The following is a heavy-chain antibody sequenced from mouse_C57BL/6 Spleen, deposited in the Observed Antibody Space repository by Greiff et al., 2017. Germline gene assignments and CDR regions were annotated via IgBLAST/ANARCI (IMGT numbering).Heavy chain of an antibody. CDR2: IDPSDSYT. CDR3: ARGGPSDCDVFPAWFAY. CDR1: GYTFTSYW. Sequence: QVQLQQPGAVLVRPGTSVKLSCKASGYTFTSYWMHWVKQRPGQGLEWIGVIDPSDSYTNYNQKFKGKATLTVDTSSSTAYMQLSSLTSEDSAVYYCARGGPSDCDVFPAWFAYWGQGTLVTVSA. J-gene: IGHJ3*01. V-gene: IGHV1-59*01.